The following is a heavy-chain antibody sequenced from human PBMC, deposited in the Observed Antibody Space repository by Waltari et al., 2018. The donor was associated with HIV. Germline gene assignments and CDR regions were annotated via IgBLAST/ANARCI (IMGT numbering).Heavy chain of an antibody. Sequence: QARLVQSGAEVKKPGASVKVSCKTSGYTFTIYGISWVRQAPGQGLEWMGWDSPYNGDTYYAQNLKGRVTLTTDSSRTAYMELRSLRADDTAVYFCAREGYYYGSGTYAPPRYYGMDVWGQGTTVTVSS. D-gene: IGHD3-10*01. CDR1: GYTFTIYG. V-gene: IGHV1-18*01. J-gene: IGHJ6*02. CDR3: AREGYYYGSGTYAPPRYYGMDV. CDR2: DSPYNGDT.